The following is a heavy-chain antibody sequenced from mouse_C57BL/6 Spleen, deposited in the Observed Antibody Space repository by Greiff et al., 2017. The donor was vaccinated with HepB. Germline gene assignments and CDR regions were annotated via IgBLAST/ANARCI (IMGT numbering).Heavy chain of an antibody. CDR3: AIGDGYDDQAWCAY. CDR1: GYTFTSYW. V-gene: IGHV1-74*01. D-gene: IGHD2-2*01. CDR2: IHPSDSDT. J-gene: IGHJ3*01. Sequence: QVQLQQPGAELVKPGASVKVSCKASGYTFTSYWMHWVKQRPGQGLEWIGRIHPSDSDTNYNQKFKGKATLTVDKSSSTAYMQRSSLTAEDSAVYYWAIGDGYDDQAWCAYWGQGTLVTVSA.